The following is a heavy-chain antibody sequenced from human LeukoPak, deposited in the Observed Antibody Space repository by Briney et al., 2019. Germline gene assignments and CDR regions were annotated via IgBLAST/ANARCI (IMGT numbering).Heavy chain of an antibody. CDR1: GYSFTSYW. D-gene: IGHD3-10*01. CDR3: ARGEYGSGSFDYYYYYMDV. Sequence: GESLKISCKGSGYSFTSYWIGWVRQMPGKGLEWMGIIYPGDSDTRYSPSFQGQVTISADKSISTAYLQWSSLKASDTAMYYCARGEYGSGSFDYYYYYMDVWGKGTTVTVSS. V-gene: IGHV5-51*01. CDR2: IYPGDSDT. J-gene: IGHJ6*03.